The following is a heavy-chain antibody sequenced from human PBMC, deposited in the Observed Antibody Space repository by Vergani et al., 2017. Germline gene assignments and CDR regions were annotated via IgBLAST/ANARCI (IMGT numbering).Heavy chain of an antibody. CDR2: VNPEGTNT. CDR1: GFTFSRHW. V-gene: IGHV3-74*01. Sequence: EVQLVESGGGLVQPGGSLRLSCAASGFTFSRHWMHWVRQAPGKGLVWVSRVNPEGTNTPYADSVKGRFTISRDNSKNTLYLQMNSLRAEDTAVYYCAKTGYSSSWLFDYWGQGTLVTVSS. J-gene: IGHJ4*02. CDR3: AKTGYSSSWLFDY. D-gene: IGHD6-13*01.